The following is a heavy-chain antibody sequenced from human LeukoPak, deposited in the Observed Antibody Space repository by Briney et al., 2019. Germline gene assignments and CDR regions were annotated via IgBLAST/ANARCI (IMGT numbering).Heavy chain of an antibody. CDR2: IYYSGST. D-gene: IGHD6-19*01. CDR1: GGSISSYY. Sequence: PSESLSLTCTVSGGSISSYYWSWIRQPPGEGLEWIGFIYYSGSTNYNPSLKSRVTISVDTSKNQFSLKLSSVTAADTAVYYCARTVAGTWFWFDPWGQGTLVTVSS. CDR3: ARTVAGTWFWFDP. V-gene: IGHV4-59*01. J-gene: IGHJ5*02.